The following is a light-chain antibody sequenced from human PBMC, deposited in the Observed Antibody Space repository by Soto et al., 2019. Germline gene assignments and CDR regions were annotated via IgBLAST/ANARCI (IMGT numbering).Light chain of an antibody. CDR3: RQYNNWPPLN. J-gene: IGKJ4*01. CDR2: GAS. CDR1: QSVSSS. Sequence: IVLTLSLGTFSLTQVEIAHLYFISIQSVSSSSLAWYQQKSGQAPRLLIYGASTRATGIPARFSGSGSGTEFTLTIRTLQSEDFALYYCRQYNNWPPLNCGEGTMG. V-gene: IGKV3-15*01.